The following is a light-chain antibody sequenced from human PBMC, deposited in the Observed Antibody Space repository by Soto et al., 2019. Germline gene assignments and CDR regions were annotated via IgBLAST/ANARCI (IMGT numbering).Light chain of an antibody. V-gene: IGLV2-11*01. CDR1: SSDVGGYNY. J-gene: IGLJ2*01. Sequence: QSVLTQPRSVSGSPGQSVTISCTGASSDVGGYNYVSWYQQHPGKAPKLMIYDVSKRPSGVPDRFSGSKSGNTASLTISGLQAEDEADYYCCLYAGSYTPVVFGGGTKLTVL. CDR2: DVS. CDR3: CLYAGSYTPVV.